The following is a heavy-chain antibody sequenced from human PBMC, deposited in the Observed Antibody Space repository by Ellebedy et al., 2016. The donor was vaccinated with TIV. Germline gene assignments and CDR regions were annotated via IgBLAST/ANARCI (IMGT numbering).Heavy chain of an antibody. V-gene: IGHV3-23*05. CDR3: AKVGGAHYDSHGVSYYFDS. J-gene: IGHJ4*02. CDR1: GFPFSSYA. Sequence: GGSLRLXXAASGFPFSSYALAWVRQTPGKAPAWVASITSGSVTFYEDSVKGRFTIYRDNSRNTLFLQMNSLRDDDTAVYYCAKVGGAHYDSHGVSYYFDSWGQGTLVTVSS. D-gene: IGHD3-22*01. CDR2: ITSGSVT.